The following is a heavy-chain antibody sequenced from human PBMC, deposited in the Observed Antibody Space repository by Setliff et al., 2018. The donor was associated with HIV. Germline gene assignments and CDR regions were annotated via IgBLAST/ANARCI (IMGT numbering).Heavy chain of an antibody. CDR3: AKCGGVTCYSASWYFDY. CDR2: IGQDGSEK. D-gene: IGHD2-15*01. CDR1: RFDFNNYW. J-gene: IGHJ4*02. V-gene: IGHV3-7*01. Sequence: AGGSLRLSCAASRFDFNNYWMCWVRQAPGKGLEWVANIGQDGSEKNYVDSVKGRFTISRDNSKNTLYLQMNSLRAEDTAVYYCAKCGGVTCYSASWYFDYWGQGTLVTVSS.